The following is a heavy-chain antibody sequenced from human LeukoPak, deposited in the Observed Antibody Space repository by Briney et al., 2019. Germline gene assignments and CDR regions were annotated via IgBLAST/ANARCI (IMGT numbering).Heavy chain of an antibody. D-gene: IGHD4-23*01. V-gene: IGHV3-23*01. CDR2: LSGSGDST. CDR3: AKFDYGGNPNEYYFDY. CDR1: GFSFSNYS. Sequence: GGSLRLSCVASGFSFSNYSMSWVRQAPGKGLEWVSGLSGSGDSTYYADSVKGRFAISRDNSKDTLFLQMNSLRADDTAVYYCAKFDYGGNPNEYYFDYWGQGTLVTVSS. J-gene: IGHJ4*02.